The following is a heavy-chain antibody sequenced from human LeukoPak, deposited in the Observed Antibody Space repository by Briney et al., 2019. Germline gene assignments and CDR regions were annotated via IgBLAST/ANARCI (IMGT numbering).Heavy chain of an antibody. D-gene: IGHD5-12*01. J-gene: IGHJ4*02. CDR1: GGTFSSYG. Sequence: SVKVSCKASGGTFSSYGISWVRQAPGQGLEWMGRIIPIFGTANYAQKFQGRITITTGESTSTAYMELSSLRSEDTAVYYCARGKAIVATYSSTYFDYWGQGTLVTVSS. CDR3: ARGKAIVATYSSTYFDY. CDR2: IIPIFGTA. V-gene: IGHV1-69*05.